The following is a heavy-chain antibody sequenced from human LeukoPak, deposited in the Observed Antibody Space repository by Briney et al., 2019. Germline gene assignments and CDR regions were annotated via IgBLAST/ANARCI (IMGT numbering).Heavy chain of an antibody. V-gene: IGHV3-30*02. Sequence: GGSLRLSCAASGFTFSSYGMHWVRQAPGKGLEWVAFIRYDGSNKYYADSVKGRFTISRDNSKNTLYLQMNSLRAEDTAVYYCAKAGGLRVYSGWSQSGYWGQGTWSPSPQ. CDR3: AKAGGLRVYSGWSQSGY. CDR2: IRYDGSNK. D-gene: IGHD6-19*01. J-gene: IGHJ4*02. CDR1: GFTFSSYG.